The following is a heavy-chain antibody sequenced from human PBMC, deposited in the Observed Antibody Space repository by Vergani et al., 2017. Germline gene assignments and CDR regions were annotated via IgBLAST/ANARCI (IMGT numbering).Heavy chain of an antibody. CDR3: AKECYGDYFVHAFDI. CDR2: IRYDGSNK. J-gene: IGHJ3*02. D-gene: IGHD4-17*01. CDR1: GFTFSSYG. V-gene: IGHV3-30*02. Sequence: QVQLVESGGGVVQPGGSLRLSCAAPGFTFSSYGMHWVRQAPGKGLKWVAFIRYDGSNKYYADSVKGRFTISRDNSKNTLYLQMNSLRAEDTAVYYCAKECYGDYFVHAFDIWGQGTMVTVSS.